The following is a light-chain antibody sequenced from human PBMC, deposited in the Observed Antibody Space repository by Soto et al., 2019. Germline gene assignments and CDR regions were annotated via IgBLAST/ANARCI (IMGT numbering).Light chain of an antibody. CDR2: GAS. CDR3: QKYGSSPRT. J-gene: IGKJ1*01. CDR1: QSVSSSY. V-gene: IGKV3-20*01. Sequence: EIVMTQSPATLSVSPGEIATLSCSASQSVSSSYLAWYQQKPGQAPRLLISGASGRATGIPDRFSGSGSGTDFTLTISRLEPEDFAVYYCQKYGSSPRTFGQGTKVDIK.